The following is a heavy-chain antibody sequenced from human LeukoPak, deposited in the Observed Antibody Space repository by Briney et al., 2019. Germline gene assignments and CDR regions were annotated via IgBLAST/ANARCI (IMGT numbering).Heavy chain of an antibody. CDR2: IYYSGST. D-gene: IGHD4-17*01. V-gene: IGHV4-59*01. CDR1: GGSISSYY. J-gene: IGHJ4*02. Sequence: PSETLSLTCTVSGGSISSYYWSWIRQLPGKGLEWIGYIYYSGSTNYNPSLKSRVTISVDTSKNQFSLKLSSVTAADTAVYYCARITVTPTYFDYWGQGTLVTVSS. CDR3: ARITVTPTYFDY.